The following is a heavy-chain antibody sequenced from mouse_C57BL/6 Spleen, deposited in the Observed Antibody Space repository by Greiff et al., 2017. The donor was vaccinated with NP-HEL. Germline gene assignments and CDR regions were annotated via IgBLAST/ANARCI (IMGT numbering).Heavy chain of an antibody. D-gene: IGHD1-3*01. CDR2: ISSGGSYT. V-gene: IGHV5-6*02. Sequence: EVKVVESGGDLVKPGGSLKLSCAASGFTFSSYGMSWVRQTPDKRLEWVATISSGGSYTYYPDSVKGRFTISRDNAKNTLYLQMSSLKSEDTAMYYCARRGSGYLDYWGQGTTLTVSS. CDR1: GFTFSSYG. J-gene: IGHJ2*01. CDR3: ARRGSGYLDY.